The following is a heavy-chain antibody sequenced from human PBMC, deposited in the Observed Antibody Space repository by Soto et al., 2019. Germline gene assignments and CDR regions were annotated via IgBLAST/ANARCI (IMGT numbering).Heavy chain of an antibody. Sequence: GASVKVSCKASGYTFTSYDINWVRQATGQGLEWMGWMNPNSGNTGYAQKFQGRVTMTRNTSISTAYMELSSLRSEDAAVYYCAREAAGTYNWFDPWGQGTLVTVSS. CDR1: GYTFTSYD. D-gene: IGHD6-13*01. J-gene: IGHJ5*02. V-gene: IGHV1-8*01. CDR2: MNPNSGNT. CDR3: AREAAGTYNWFDP.